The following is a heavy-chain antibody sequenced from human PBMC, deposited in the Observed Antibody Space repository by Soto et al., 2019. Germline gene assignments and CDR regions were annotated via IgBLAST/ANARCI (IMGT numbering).Heavy chain of an antibody. CDR3: AHGSGWLFDQ. D-gene: IGHD3-22*01. CDR2: MYWNDDN. J-gene: IGHJ4*02. V-gene: IGHV2-5*01. Sequence: QITLKESGPALVSPTQTLTLTCTFSGFSLSSPAVGVGWIRQAPGQAPEWLALMYWNDDNHYSPPLRNRLTLAKDTSRNQVVLTMTNVDPADTATYSCAHGSGWLFDQWGQGTLVTVTS. CDR1: GFSLSSPAVG.